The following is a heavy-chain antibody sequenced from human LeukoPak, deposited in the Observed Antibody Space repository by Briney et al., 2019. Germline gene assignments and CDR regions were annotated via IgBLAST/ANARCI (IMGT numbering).Heavy chain of an antibody. D-gene: IGHD5-18*01. Sequence: GGSLRLSCAASGFTFSSYWMSWVRQAPGKGLEWVANIKQDGGQKYYVDSVKGRFTISRDNAQNSLYLQMNSLRAEDTAMYYCARRDTAMGRTWWFGPWGQGTLVTVSS. CDR2: IKQDGGQK. V-gene: IGHV3-7*01. CDR1: GFTFSSYW. J-gene: IGHJ5*02. CDR3: ARRDTAMGRTWWFGP.